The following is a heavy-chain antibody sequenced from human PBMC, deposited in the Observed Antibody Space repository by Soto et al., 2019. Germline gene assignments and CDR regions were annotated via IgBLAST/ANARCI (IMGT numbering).Heavy chain of an antibody. Sequence: ESGGGVVQPGRSLRLSCAASGFTFSSYAMHWVRQAPGKGLEWVAVISYDGSNKYYADSVKGRFTISRDNSKNTLYLQMNSLRAEDTAVYYCARDGYEIIWGQGTLVTVSS. V-gene: IGHV3-30-3*01. CDR3: ARDGYEII. J-gene: IGHJ4*02. D-gene: IGHD5-12*01. CDR1: GFTFSSYA. CDR2: ISYDGSNK.